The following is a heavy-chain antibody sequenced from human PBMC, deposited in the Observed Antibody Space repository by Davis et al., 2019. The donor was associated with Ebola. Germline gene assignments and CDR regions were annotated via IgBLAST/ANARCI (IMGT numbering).Heavy chain of an antibody. D-gene: IGHD1-26*01. Sequence: PGGSLRLSCTVSGGSISSYYWSWIRQPPGKGLEWIGYIYYSGSTNYNPSLKSRVTISVDTSKNQFSLKLSSVTAADTAVYYCARPRSGSYYDGSAFDIWGQGTMVTVSS. V-gene: IGHV4-59*01. J-gene: IGHJ3*02. CDR1: GGSISSYY. CDR2: IYYSGST. CDR3: ARPRSGSYYDGSAFDI.